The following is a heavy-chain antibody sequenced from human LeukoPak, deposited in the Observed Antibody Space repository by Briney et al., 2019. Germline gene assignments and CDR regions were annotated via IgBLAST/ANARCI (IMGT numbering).Heavy chain of an antibody. CDR2: ISGSGGST. V-gene: IGHV3-23*01. CDR3: AKDKYGFWSGYYGY. Sequence: GGSLRLSCAASGFTFSSYSMNWVRQAPGKGLEWVSAISGSGGSTYYADSVKGRFTISRDNSKNTLYLQMNSLRAEDTAVYYCAKDKYGFWSGYYGYWGQGTLVTVSS. D-gene: IGHD3-3*01. CDR1: GFTFSSYS. J-gene: IGHJ4*02.